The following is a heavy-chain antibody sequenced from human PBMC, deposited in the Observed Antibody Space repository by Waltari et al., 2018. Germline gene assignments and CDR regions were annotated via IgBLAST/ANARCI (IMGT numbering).Heavy chain of an antibody. CDR3: ARDWASMDV. CDR2: ISYDGDNK. V-gene: IGHV3-30*03. J-gene: IGHJ6*03. Sequence: QVQLVESGGGVVHPGRSLSLSCAASGFNFSSYGMHWVRQVPGKELEWVAVISYDGDNKYYADSVKGRFTISKEKSKNTLYLEMNSLRAEDTAVYYCARDWASMDVWGKGTTVTISS. CDR1: GFNFSSYG. D-gene: IGHD3-16*01.